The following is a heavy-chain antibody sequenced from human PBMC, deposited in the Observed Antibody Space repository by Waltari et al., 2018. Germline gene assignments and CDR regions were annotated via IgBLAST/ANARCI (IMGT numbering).Heavy chain of an antibody. J-gene: IGHJ3*02. CDR1: GFTFSSYA. CDR3: ARGRDIVVVVAATRGFDI. D-gene: IGHD2-15*01. Sequence: VQLVESGGGLVQPGGSLRLSCAASGFTFSSYAISWVRQAPGQGLEWMGGIIPIFGTANYAQKFQGRVTITADESTSTAYMELSSLRSEDTAVYYCARGRDIVVVVAATRGFDIWGQGTMVTVSS. CDR2: IIPIFGTA. V-gene: IGHV1-69*01.